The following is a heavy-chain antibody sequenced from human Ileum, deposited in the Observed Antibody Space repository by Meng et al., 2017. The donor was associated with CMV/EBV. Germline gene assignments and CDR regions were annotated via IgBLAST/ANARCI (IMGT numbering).Heavy chain of an antibody. CDR3: ARDGYYDFWPYYYYGMDV. CDR1: GGSISSSNW. Sequence: SETLSLTCAVSGGSISSSNWWSWVRQPPGKGLEWIGEIYHSGSTNYNPSLKSRVTISVDKSKNQFSLKLSSVTAADTAVYYCARDGYYDFWPYYYYGMDVWGQGTTVTVS. D-gene: IGHD3-3*01. V-gene: IGHV4-4*02. CDR2: IYHSGST. J-gene: IGHJ6*02.